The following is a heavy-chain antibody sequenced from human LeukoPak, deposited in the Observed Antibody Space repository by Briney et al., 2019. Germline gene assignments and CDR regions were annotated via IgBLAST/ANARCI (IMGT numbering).Heavy chain of an antibody. Sequence: PSGTLSLTCAVSGASISSPNWWSWVRQPPGKGLEWIGEIYHSGSTNYNPSLESRVTISVDTSKNQFSLKLTSVTAADTAVYYCARVSWFPGTSYYYMDVWGKGTTVTVSS. J-gene: IGHJ6*03. CDR1: GASISSPNW. D-gene: IGHD1-1*01. CDR2: IYHSGST. V-gene: IGHV4-4*02. CDR3: ARVSWFPGTSYYYMDV.